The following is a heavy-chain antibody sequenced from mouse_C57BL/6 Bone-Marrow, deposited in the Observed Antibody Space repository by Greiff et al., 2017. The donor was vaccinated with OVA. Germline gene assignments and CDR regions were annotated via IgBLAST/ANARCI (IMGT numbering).Heavy chain of an antibody. CDR3: ARRWFAY. CDR2: IKPSTGGA. CDR1: GYSFTGYY. J-gene: IGHJ3*01. V-gene: IGHV1-42*01. Sequence: VQLQQSGPELVKPGASVKISCKASGYSFTGYYMNWVKQSPEKSLEWIGEIKPSTGGATYNQKFKAKATLTVDKSSSTAYMQLKSLTSEDSAVYYCARRWFAYWGQGTLVTVSA.